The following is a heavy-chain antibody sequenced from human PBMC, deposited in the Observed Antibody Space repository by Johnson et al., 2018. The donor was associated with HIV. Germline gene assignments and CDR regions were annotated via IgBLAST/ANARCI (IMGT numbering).Heavy chain of an antibody. J-gene: IGHJ3*02. CDR2: ISYDGSNK. CDR3: AKCVYSSSSWMLFDI. D-gene: IGHD6-6*01. CDR1: GFTFSSFG. V-gene: IGHV3-30*18. Sequence: VQLVESGGVVVQPGGSLRLSCAASGFTFSSFGMHWVRQAPGKGLEWVAVISYDGSNKYYADSVKGRFTISRDNSKNTLYLQMNSLRAEDTAVYYCAKCVYSSSSWMLFDIWGQGTMVTVSS.